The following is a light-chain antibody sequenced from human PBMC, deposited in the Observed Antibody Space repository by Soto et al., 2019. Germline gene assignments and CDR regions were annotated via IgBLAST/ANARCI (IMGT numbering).Light chain of an antibody. CDR2: DAS. V-gene: IGKV1-5*01. Sequence: DIQMTQSPYTLSASVGDRVTITCRASQHINTWLAWYQQKSGKAPKLLMYDASSLESGVPSRFSGSSSGTEFTFTISSVQHGDFETYYCQQYHSYPYTFGQGTKLEIK. CDR1: QHINTW. CDR3: QQYHSYPYT. J-gene: IGKJ2*01.